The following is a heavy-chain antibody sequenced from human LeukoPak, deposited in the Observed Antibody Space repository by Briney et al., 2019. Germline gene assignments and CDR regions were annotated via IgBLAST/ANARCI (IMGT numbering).Heavy chain of an antibody. J-gene: IGHJ3*02. CDR2: IKQDGIET. V-gene: IGHV3-7*01. Sequence: GGSLRLSCAASGFTFSSYSMNWVRQAPGQRLEWLANIKQDGIETYYLDSVKGRLTISRDSARNSVYLQMNSLRADETAVYFCARFIASPGPDAFDIWGQGTLVTVSS. CDR1: GFTFSSYS. D-gene: IGHD6-13*01. CDR3: ARFIASPGPDAFDI.